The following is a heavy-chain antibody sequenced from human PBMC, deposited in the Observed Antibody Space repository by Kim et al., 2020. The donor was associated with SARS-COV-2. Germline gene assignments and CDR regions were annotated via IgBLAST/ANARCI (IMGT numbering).Heavy chain of an antibody. CDR1: GFTFSSYW. CDR2: IKQDGSEK. CDR3: VRDVSSGWAFDY. J-gene: IGHJ4*02. D-gene: IGHD6-19*01. V-gene: IGHV3-7*01. Sequence: GGSLRLSCAASGFTFSSYWMSWVRQAPGKGLEWVANIKQDGSEKYYVDSVKGRFTNSRVNAENSVYLQMNSLRAEDTAVYYCVRDVSSGWAFDYWGRGTLVTVS.